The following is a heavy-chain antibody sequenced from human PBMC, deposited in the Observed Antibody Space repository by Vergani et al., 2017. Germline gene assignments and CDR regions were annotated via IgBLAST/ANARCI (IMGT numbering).Heavy chain of an antibody. CDR3: ARSTDYPDDYVSSDYFRRTLDV. CDR1: GYSFSSYD. Sequence: QVQLVQSGAEVKKPGASVKVSCRASGYSFSSYDISWVRQATGQGLEWMGWMNPNSGTTGYAQKFQGRVTMTRNTSINTAYMELSSLSFEDAAVYYCARSTDYPDDYVSSDYFRRTLDVWGKGTTVTVS. V-gene: IGHV1-8*01. J-gene: IGHJ6*03. D-gene: IGHD4/OR15-4a*01. CDR2: MNPNSGTT.